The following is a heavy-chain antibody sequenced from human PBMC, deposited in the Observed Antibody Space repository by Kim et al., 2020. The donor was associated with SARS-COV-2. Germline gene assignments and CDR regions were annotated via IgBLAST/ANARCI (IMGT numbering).Heavy chain of an antibody. Sequence: ASVKVSCKASGYTFTSYGISWVRQAPGQGLEWMGWISAYNGNTNYAQKLQGRVTMTTDTATSTAYMELRSLRSDDTAVYYCARARMGIAAAHPIDYWGQGTLVTVSS. CDR3: ARARMGIAAAHPIDY. J-gene: IGHJ4*02. D-gene: IGHD6-13*01. CDR2: ISAYNGNT. V-gene: IGHV1-18*04. CDR1: GYTFTSYG.